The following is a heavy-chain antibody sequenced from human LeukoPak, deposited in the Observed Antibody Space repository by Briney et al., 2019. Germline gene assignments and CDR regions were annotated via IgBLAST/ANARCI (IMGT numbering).Heavy chain of an antibody. D-gene: IGHD6-19*01. CDR3: ARHRDVSSDLFDL. Sequence: SETLSLTCTVSGGLISRIEYYWSWIRQSPGKGLERIGYISYIGSTNYNPSLKSRVTISMDTSRNHLSLKLSSVTAADTAVYYCARHRDVSSDLFDLWGPGTLVTVSS. CDR2: ISYIGST. CDR1: GGLISRIEYY. V-gene: IGHV4-59*08. J-gene: IGHJ2*01.